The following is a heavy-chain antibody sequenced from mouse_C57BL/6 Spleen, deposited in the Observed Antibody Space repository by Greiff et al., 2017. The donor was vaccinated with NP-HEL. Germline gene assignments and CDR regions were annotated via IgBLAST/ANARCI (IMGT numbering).Heavy chain of an antibody. V-gene: IGHV1-59*01. CDR2: IDPSDSYT. J-gene: IGHJ3*01. CDR3: ARGGNWAWFAY. CDR1: GYTFTSYW. D-gene: IGHD4-1*01. Sequence: QVQLQQPGAELVRPGTSVKLSCKASGYTFTSYWMHWVKQRPGQGLEWIGVIDPSDSYTNYNQKFKGKATLTVDTSSSTAYMQLSSLTSEDSAVYYCARGGNWAWFAYWGQGNLVTVSA.